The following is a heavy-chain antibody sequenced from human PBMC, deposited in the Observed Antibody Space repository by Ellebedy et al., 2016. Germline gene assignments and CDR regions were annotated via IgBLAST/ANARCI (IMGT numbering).Heavy chain of an antibody. V-gene: IGHV3-11*06. CDR1: GFTFSDFY. Sequence: GGSLRLSXAASGFTFSDFYMTWIRQAPGKGLEWVSYISSSSTYTDYADSVKGRFTISRDNAKNSLYLQMNSLRAEDTAVYYCARRGKFDPWGQGTLVTVSS. D-gene: IGHD3-16*01. J-gene: IGHJ5*02. CDR3: ARRGKFDP. CDR2: ISSSSTYT.